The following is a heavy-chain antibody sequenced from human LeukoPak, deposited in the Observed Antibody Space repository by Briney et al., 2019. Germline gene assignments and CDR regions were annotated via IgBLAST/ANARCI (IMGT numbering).Heavy chain of an antibody. CDR1: GGSISSGGYS. J-gene: IGHJ4*02. V-gene: IGHV4-30-2*01. CDR3: ARVIAARPGYYFDY. D-gene: IGHD6-6*01. CDR2: IYHSGST. Sequence: PSQTLSLTCAASGGSISSGGYSWSWIRQPPGKGLEWIGYIYHSGSTYYNPSLKSRVTISVDRSKNQFSLKLSSVTAADTAVYYCARVIAARPGYYFDYWGQGTLVTVSS.